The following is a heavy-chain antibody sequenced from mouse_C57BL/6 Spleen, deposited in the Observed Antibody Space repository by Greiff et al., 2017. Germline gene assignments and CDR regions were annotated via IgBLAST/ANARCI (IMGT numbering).Heavy chain of an antibody. V-gene: IGHV1-61*01. J-gene: IGHJ2*01. D-gene: IGHD2-3*01. CDR1: GYTFTSYW. CDR3: ARSGGYSFDY. CDR2: IYPSDSET. Sequence: QVQLQQSGAELVRPGSSVKLSCKASGYTFTSYWMDWVKQRPGQGLEWIGNIYPSDSETHYNQKFKDKATLTVDKSSSTAYMQLSSLTSEDSAVYYCARSGGYSFDYWGQGTTLTVSS.